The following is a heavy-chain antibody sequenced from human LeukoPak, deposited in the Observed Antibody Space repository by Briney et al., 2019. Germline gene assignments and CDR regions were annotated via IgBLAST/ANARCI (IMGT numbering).Heavy chain of an antibody. V-gene: IGHV1-2*02. J-gene: IGHJ4*02. Sequence: GASVKVSCKASGYTFTGYYMHWVRQAPGQGLEWMGWINPNRGGRNYAQKVQGRVTMTRDTSISTVYMELNRLRSDDTAVYYCAREPCSSTSCGNENDDDYWGQGTLVTVSS. CDR1: GYTFTGYY. CDR2: INPNRGGR. CDR3: AREPCSSTSCGNENDDDY. D-gene: IGHD2-2*01.